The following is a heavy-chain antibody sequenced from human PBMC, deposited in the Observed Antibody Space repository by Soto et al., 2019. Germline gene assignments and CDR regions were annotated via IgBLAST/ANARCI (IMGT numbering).Heavy chain of an antibody. J-gene: IGHJ4*02. CDR1: GFNVHDHA. Sequence: GGSLRLSCAASGFNVHDHAMNWVRLVPEKGLEWVSGISANGGFVGYANSVKVRFTISRDDAKNSLFLQMNSLRREDTAVYYCTRDIFRTITTVDYSRQGTLVTVSS. CDR2: ISANGGFV. CDR3: TRDIFRTITTVDY. D-gene: IGHD2-21*01. V-gene: IGHV3-9*01.